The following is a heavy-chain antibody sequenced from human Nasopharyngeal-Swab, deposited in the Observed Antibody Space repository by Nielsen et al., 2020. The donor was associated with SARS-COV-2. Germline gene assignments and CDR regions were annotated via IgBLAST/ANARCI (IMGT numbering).Heavy chain of an antibody. V-gene: IGHV4-61*02. CDR1: GGSISSGSYY. CDR2: IYTSGST. J-gene: IGHJ4*02. D-gene: IGHD5-24*01. CDR3: ARGGMATTTPY. Sequence: SETLSLTCTVSGGSISSGSYYWSWIRQPAGKGLEWIGRIYTSGSTNYNPSLKSRVTISVDTSKNQFSLKLSSVTAADTAVYYCARGGMATTTPYWGQGTLVTVSS.